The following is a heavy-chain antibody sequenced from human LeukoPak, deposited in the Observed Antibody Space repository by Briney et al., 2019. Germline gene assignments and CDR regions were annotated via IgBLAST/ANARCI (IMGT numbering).Heavy chain of an antibody. D-gene: IGHD3-3*01. CDR2: ISYDGSNK. V-gene: IGHV3-30-3*01. Sequence: GGSLRLSCAASGFTFSSYAMHWVRQAPGKGLEWVAVISYDGSNKYYADSVKGRFTISRDNSKNTLYLQMNSLRAEDTAVYYCARLDSGYFDYWGQGTLVTVSS. CDR1: GFTFSSYA. J-gene: IGHJ4*02. CDR3: ARLDSGYFDY.